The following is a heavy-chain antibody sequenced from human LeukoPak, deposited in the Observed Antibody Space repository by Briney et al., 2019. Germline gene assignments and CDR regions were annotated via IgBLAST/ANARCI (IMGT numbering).Heavy chain of an antibody. CDR1: GFTFSSYG. CDR3: VRSPASLVSFGARYFDY. CDR2: IRSKGYGGTT. Sequence: GGSLRLSCAASGFTFSSYGMSWVRQAPGKGLEWVGFIRSKGYGGTTEYAASVKGRFTISRDDSKGIAYLQMNSLRTEDTAVYFCVRSPASLVSFGARYFDYWGQGTLVTVSS. D-gene: IGHD3-10*01. J-gene: IGHJ4*02. V-gene: IGHV3-49*04.